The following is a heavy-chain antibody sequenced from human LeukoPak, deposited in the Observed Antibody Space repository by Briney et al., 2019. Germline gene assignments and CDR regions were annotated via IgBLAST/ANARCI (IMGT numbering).Heavy chain of an antibody. CDR1: GFTVSNCG. CDR3: AKDRRPFAVVPDY. CDR2: ISEGGT. J-gene: IGHJ4*02. D-gene: IGHD2-15*01. V-gene: IGHV3-23*01. Sequence: GGSLRLSCAASGFTVSNCGLSWVRQAPGKGLEWVSAISEGGTYYADSVKGRFTISRDNSKNTLYLQMNSLRAEDTALYYCAKDRRPFAVVPDYWGQGTLVTVSS.